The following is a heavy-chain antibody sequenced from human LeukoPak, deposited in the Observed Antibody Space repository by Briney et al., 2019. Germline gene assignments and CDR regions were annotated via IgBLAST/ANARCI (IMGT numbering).Heavy chain of an antibody. D-gene: IGHD3-3*01. CDR3: ARDRVRAGFDY. Sequence: GGSXRLSCAASGFTFSSYSMNWVRQAPGKGLEWVSYISSSSSTIYYADSVKGRFTISRDNAKNSLYLQMNSLRAEDTAVYYCARDRVRAGFDYWGQGTLVTVSS. CDR1: GFTFSSYS. CDR2: ISSSSSTI. J-gene: IGHJ4*02. V-gene: IGHV3-48*01.